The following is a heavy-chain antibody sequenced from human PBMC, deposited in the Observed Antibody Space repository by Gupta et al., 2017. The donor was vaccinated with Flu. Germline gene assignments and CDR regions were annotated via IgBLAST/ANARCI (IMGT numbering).Heavy chain of an antibody. CDR3: AKXGDGNTKEDDLQI. Sequence: QVQLVESGGGVVQPGSSLRLSCVASGSRFNAFDMRWVRQAPGKGLEWLALISFDGSKKYYSESGRGRFTRSRDNSERTVFLQMTSLRREDXAXYFCAKXGDGNTKEDDLQIWGRGTTVTVSS. J-gene: IGHJ3*02. D-gene: IGHD1/OR15-1a*01. CDR1: GSRFNAFD. CDR2: ISFDGSKK. V-gene: IGHV3-30*18.